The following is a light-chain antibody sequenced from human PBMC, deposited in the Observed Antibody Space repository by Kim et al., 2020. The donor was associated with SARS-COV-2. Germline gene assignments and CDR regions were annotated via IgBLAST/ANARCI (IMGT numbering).Light chain of an antibody. J-gene: IGLJ2*01. CDR1: SLRNYY. CDR3: NSRDSSTNHLV. V-gene: IGLV3-19*01. CDR2: GKN. Sequence: SSELTQDPAVSVALGQTVRITCQGDSLRNYYANWYQQKPGQAPVVVIYGKNIRLSGIPDRFSGSNSGSTASLTITGAQAEDEADYYCNSRDSSTNHLVFGGGTKLTVL.